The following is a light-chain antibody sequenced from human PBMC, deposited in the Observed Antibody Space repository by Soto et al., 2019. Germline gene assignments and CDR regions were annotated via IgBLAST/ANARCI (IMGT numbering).Light chain of an antibody. CDR2: AAS. V-gene: IGKV1-27*01. J-gene: IGKJ4*01. CDR3: QKHSSVPFT. Sequence: DIQMTQSPSFLSASVGDRVTITYRASQGIRNSLAWYQHKPGKVPKLLIYAASTLYSGVSSRFSGSGSGTDFTLTIGSLQPEDVAVYYCQKHSSVPFTFGGGTKVEIK. CDR1: QGIRNS.